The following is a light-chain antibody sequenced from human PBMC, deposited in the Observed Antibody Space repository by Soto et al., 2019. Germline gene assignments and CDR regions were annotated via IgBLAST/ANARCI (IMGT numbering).Light chain of an antibody. V-gene: IGKV3-11*01. CDR3: QQRSSWPRP. CDR1: QSISSY. J-gene: IGKJ3*01. Sequence: EIVLTPSPATLSLSPGERATLSCRASQSISSYLAWYQQKPGQAPRLLIYDASNRATGIPARFSGSGSGTDFTLTISSLEPEDFAVYYCQQRSSWPRPFGPGTKVDIK. CDR2: DAS.